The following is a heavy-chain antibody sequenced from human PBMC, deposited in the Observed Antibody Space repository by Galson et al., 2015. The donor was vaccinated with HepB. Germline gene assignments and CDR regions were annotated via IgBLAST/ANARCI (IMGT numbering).Heavy chain of an antibody. V-gene: IGHV4-34*01. CDR3: ARGGNDYYYGMDV. Sequence: LSLTCAVYGGSFSDYYWRWIRQPPGKGLEWVGEINHSGITNYNPSLKSRVTISVDMSKNQFSLKLSSVTAADTAVYYCARGGNDYYYGMDVWGQGTTVTVSS. J-gene: IGHJ6*02. CDR1: GGSFSDYY. CDR2: INHSGIT.